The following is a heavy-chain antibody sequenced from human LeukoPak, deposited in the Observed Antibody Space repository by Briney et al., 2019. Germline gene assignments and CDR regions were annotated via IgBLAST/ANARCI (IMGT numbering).Heavy chain of an antibody. CDR3: ARDGIAAAGLDY. CDR1: GGSISSSSCY. V-gene: IGHV4-39*02. D-gene: IGHD6-13*01. Sequence: PSETLSLTCTVSGGSISSSSCYWGWIRQPPGKGLEWIGSIYYSGSTYYNPSLKSRVTISVDTSKNQFSLKLSSVTAADTAVYYCARDGIAAAGLDYWGQGTPVTVSS. CDR2: IYYSGST. J-gene: IGHJ4*02.